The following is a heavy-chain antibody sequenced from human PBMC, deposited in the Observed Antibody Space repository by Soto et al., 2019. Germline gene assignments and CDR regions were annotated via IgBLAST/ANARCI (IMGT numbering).Heavy chain of an antibody. CDR2: IYYSGST. CDR1: GGSITGSY. J-gene: IGHJ4*02. V-gene: IGHV4-59*01. Sequence: QVQLQESGPGLVKPSETLSLTCTVSGGSITGSYWSWIRQPPGKGLEWIGYIYYSGSTNFNPSLKSRGTMSVATARNQFSLQLSSVTAADTAVYFCAKYRRTDAEGYTFDYWGQGALVTVSS. D-gene: IGHD2-15*01. CDR3: AKYRRTDAEGYTFDY.